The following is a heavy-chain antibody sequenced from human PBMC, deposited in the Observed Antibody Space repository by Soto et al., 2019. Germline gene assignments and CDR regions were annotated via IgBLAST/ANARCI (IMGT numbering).Heavy chain of an antibody. Sequence: PSETLSLTCTVSGGSITRGDYFWSWVRQPPGKGPEWIGYIHHTGSAYYNPSLQSRRVTISVDTSKNQFSLNLTSVTAADTAVYLCAREVITTQPGADGFDIWGQGTTVTVSS. CDR3: AREVITTQPGADGFDI. J-gene: IGHJ3*02. D-gene: IGHD4-4*01. CDR1: GGSITRGDYF. V-gene: IGHV4-30-4*01. CDR2: IHHTGSA.